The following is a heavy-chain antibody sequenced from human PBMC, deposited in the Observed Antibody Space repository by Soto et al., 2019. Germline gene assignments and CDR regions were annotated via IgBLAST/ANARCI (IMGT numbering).Heavy chain of an antibody. D-gene: IGHD5-18*01. CDR2: IYYSGST. Sequence: QVQLQESGPGLVKPSQTLSLTCTVSGGSISSGDYYWSWIRQPPGKGLEWIGYIYYSGSTYYNPSLXGXVXIXXDASKNHFSLKLRSVTAADTAVYYCARASPVVTDVWGQGTTVTVSS. CDR1: GGSISSGDYY. V-gene: IGHV4-30-4*01. CDR3: ARASPVVTDV. J-gene: IGHJ6*02.